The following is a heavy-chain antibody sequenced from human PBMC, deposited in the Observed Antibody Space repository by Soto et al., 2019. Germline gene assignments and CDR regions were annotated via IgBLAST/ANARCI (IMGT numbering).Heavy chain of an antibody. CDR3: AKDFYGDYQLYYFDY. CDR1: GCTFSSYG. V-gene: IGHV3-30*18. D-gene: IGHD4-17*01. CDR2: ISYDGSNK. J-gene: IGHJ4*02. Sequence: GSLRLSCAASGCTFSSYGMHWVRQAPGKGLEWVAVISYDGSNKYYADSVKGRFTISRDNSKNTLYLQMNSLRAEDTAVYYCAKDFYGDYQLYYFDYWGQGTLVTVSS.